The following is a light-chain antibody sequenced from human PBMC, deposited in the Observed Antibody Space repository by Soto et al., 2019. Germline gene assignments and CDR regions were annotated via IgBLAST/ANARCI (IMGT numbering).Light chain of an antibody. CDR3: QQYNISPWP. J-gene: IGKJ1*01. V-gene: IGKV3-20*01. CDR1: QSINNNF. Sequence: EIVLTQSPGTLSLSPGETATLSCRASQSINNNFLAWYQQRPGQAPRLLIFRVSSRASGIPDRFRGSGSGTDFTLTITRLEPEDFALYFCQQYNISPWPFGQGTMVDSK. CDR2: RVS.